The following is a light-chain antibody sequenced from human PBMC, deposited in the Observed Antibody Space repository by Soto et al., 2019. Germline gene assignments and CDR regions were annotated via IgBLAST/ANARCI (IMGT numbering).Light chain of an antibody. CDR2: DAS. J-gene: IGKJ2*01. CDR3: QLRYYRYT. Sequence: EIVLTQSPATLSLSPGERSTLSCRASQSISSYLAWFQQNPGQSPRLLIYDASSRATGIPARFSGSGSGTDFTLTISSVESEDSAAYYCQLRYYRYTFGQGTKLEIK. CDR1: QSISSY. V-gene: IGKV3-11*01.